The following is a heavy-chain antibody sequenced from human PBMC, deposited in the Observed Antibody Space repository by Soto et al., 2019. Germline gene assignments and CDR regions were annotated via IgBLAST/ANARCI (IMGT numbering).Heavy chain of an antibody. CDR3: ARDRYYYDSSGYYNYYYYGMDV. J-gene: IGHJ6*02. Sequence: GGSLRLSCAASGFTFSSYSVNWVRQAPGKGLEWVSYISSSSSTIYYADSVKGRFTISRDNAKNSLYLQMNSLRDEDTAVYYCARDRYYYDSSGYYNYYYYGMDVWGQGTTVTVSS. V-gene: IGHV3-48*02. D-gene: IGHD3-22*01. CDR1: GFTFSSYS. CDR2: ISSSSSTI.